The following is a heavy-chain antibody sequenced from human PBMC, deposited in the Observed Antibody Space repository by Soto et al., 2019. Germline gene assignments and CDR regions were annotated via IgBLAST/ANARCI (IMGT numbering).Heavy chain of an antibody. D-gene: IGHD6-13*01. CDR1: GFSFSNYA. Sequence: GGSLRLSCASSGFSFSNYAMNWVRQAPGKGLEWVSTISTSGVPTYYADSVKGRFTISRDNYKNTLYLQMKSLRAEDTAVYYCGKGAAAAEYYYYGMDVWGEGTTVTVSS. J-gene: IGHJ6*04. CDR2: ISTSGVPT. V-gene: IGHV3-23*01. CDR3: GKGAAAAEYYYYGMDV.